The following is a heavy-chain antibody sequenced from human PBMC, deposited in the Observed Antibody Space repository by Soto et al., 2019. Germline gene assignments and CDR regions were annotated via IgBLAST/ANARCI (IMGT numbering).Heavy chain of an antibody. J-gene: IGHJ6*02. Sequence: SETLSLTCTVSGGSISSYYWSWIRQPAGKGLGWIGRIYTSGSTSYNPSLKSRVTISVDTSKNQFSLKLRSVTAADTAVYYCASDRSSGWDQGYGMDVWGQGTTVTVSS. CDR3: ASDRSSGWDQGYGMDV. CDR1: GGSISSYY. V-gene: IGHV4-4*07. CDR2: IYTSGST. D-gene: IGHD6-19*01.